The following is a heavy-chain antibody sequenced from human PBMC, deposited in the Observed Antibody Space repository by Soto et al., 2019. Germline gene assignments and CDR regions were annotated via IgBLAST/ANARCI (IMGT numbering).Heavy chain of an antibody. J-gene: IGHJ4*02. V-gene: IGHV1-69*13. CDR3: ARDPDYYDSSGNLFDY. D-gene: IGHD3-22*01. Sequence: SVKVSCNASGGTCSSYAISWVRQAPGQGLEWMVGIIPIFGTANYPQNFQGRVTITADESTSTAYMELSSLRSEDTAVYYCARDPDYYDSSGNLFDYWGQGTLVTVSS. CDR2: IIPIFGTA. CDR1: GGTCSSYA.